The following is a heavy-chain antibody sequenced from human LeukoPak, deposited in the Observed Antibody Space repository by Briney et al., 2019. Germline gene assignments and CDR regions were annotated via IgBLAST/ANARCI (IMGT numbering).Heavy chain of an antibody. CDR1: GGSISSSNW. CDR2: IYHSGST. CDR3: ARETWKVRWELRGEGYYFDY. V-gene: IGHV4-4*02. D-gene: IGHD1-26*01. J-gene: IGHJ4*02. Sequence: TSETLSLTCAVSGGSISSSNWWSWVRQPPGKGLEWIGEIYHSGSTNCNPSLKSRVTISVDKSKNHFSLKLSSVTAADTAVYYCARETWKVRWELRGEGYYFDYWGQGTLVAVSS.